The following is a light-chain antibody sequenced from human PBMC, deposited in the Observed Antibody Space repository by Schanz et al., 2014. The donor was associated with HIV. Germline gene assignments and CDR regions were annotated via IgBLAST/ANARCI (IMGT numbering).Light chain of an antibody. CDR2: NTY. CDR1: SSDFKANA. V-gene: IGLV1-44*01. Sequence: QSVLIQPPSASGTPGQRVTLSCSGSSSDFKANAVLWYQQLPGAAPKLLIYNTYHRPSGVPDRFSGSGSDTSASLAISGLQSEDEADYYCAGWDDSLNVWVFGGGTKLTVL. CDR3: AGWDDSLNVWV. J-gene: IGLJ3*02.